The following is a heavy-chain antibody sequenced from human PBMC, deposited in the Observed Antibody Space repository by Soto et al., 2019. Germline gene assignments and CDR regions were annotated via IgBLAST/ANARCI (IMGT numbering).Heavy chain of an antibody. Sequence: SETLSLTCTVSGGSIDSYYWSWIRQPPWKGLEWIGYIYYSGSTNYNPSLKSRVTISVDTSKNQFSLKLSSVTAADTAVYYCARDSYYYGSGSYYNDWFDPWGQRTLVTVSS. CDR2: IYYSGST. J-gene: IGHJ5*02. D-gene: IGHD3-10*01. CDR1: GGSIDSYY. CDR3: ARDSYYYGSGSYYNDWFDP. V-gene: IGHV4-59*01.